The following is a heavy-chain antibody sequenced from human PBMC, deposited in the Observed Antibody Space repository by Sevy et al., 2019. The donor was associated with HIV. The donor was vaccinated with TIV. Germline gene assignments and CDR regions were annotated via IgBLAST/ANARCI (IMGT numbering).Heavy chain of an antibody. J-gene: IGHJ4*02. CDR1: GGSFNDFY. CDR2: IYYNGTT. CDR3: ARGKVLFDH. Sequence: SETLSLTCTVSGGSFNDFYWSRIRQSPGRGLEGIGYIYYNGTTNSNPSLRRRVTISAQTSKSQISLRLNSVTAADTAVYYCARGKVLFDHWGQGIVVTVSS. D-gene: IGHD3-10*01. V-gene: IGHV4-59*01.